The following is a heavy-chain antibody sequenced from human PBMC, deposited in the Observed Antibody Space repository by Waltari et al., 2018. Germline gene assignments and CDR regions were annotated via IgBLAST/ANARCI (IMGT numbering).Heavy chain of an antibody. Sequence: QMQLVESGGGVVQPGRSLRLSCAASGFTFSSYGMHWVRQAPGKGLEGLEVIGFEGSNIHYGESVKGRFTISRDNSKNTVYLQMNSLKVDDTAVYYCAKTEDSSGSVWGQGSLVTVSS. CDR3: AKTEDSSGSV. CDR1: GFTFSSYG. CDR2: IGFEGSNI. D-gene: IGHD3-22*01. J-gene: IGHJ4*02. V-gene: IGHV3-30*18.